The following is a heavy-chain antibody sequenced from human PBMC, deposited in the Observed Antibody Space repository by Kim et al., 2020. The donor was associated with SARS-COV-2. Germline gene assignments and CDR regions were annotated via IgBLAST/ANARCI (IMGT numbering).Heavy chain of an antibody. D-gene: IGHD2-15*01. J-gene: IGHJ4*02. CDR3: ARDYRPIDIDVVPVAFDH. CDR2: ISGSSNAK. V-gene: IGHV3-48*01. Sequence: GGSLRLSCAASGFTLNNHIINWVRQAPGKGLEWISSISGSSNAKNYAESVKGRFIISRDRAKKSVFLQMNSLRVDDTAMYFCARDYRPIDIDVVPVAFDHWGQGTQVSVSP. CDR1: GFTLNNHI.